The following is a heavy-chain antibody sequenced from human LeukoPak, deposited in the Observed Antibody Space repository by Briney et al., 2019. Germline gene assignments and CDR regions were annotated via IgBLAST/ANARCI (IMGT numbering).Heavy chain of an antibody. Sequence: SETLSLTCAVYGGSFSGYYWSWIRQPPGKGLEWIGEISHSGSTNYNPSLKSRVTISVDTSKNQFSLKLSSVTAADAAVYYCARGRGGSSWPLYYYGMDVWGQGTTVTVSS. V-gene: IGHV4-34*01. D-gene: IGHD6-13*01. CDR2: ISHSGST. CDR1: GGSFSGYY. J-gene: IGHJ6*02. CDR3: ARGRGGSSWPLYYYGMDV.